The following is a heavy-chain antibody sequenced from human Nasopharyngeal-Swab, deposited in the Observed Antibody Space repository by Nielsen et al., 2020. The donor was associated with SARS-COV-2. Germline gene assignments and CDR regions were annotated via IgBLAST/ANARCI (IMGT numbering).Heavy chain of an antibody. J-gene: IGHJ4*02. D-gene: IGHD1-26*01. CDR3: ARGSGTYSDYFDY. CDR2: TYFMSKWLN. Sequence: SETLSLTCAISGDSVSSNSAAWTWIRQSPSRGLEWLGRTYFMSKWLNDYAVSVKSRITINQDTSRNQFSLQLNSVTPEDTAIYYCARGSGTYSDYFDYWGQGTLVSVSS. CDR1: GDSVSSNSAA. V-gene: IGHV6-1*01.